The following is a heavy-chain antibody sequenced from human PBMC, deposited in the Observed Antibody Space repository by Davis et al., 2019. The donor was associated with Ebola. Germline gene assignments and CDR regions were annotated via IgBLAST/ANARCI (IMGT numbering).Heavy chain of an antibody. V-gene: IGHV3-7*03. CDR1: GFTFSSYW. D-gene: IGHD6-6*01. Sequence: GESLKISCAASGFTFSSYWMSWVRQAPGKGLEWVANIKQDGSEKYYVDSVKGRFTISRDNAKNSLYLQMNSLRAEDTAVYYCARFEYSSSIDAFDIWGQGTMVTVSS. J-gene: IGHJ3*02. CDR3: ARFEYSSSIDAFDI. CDR2: IKQDGSEK.